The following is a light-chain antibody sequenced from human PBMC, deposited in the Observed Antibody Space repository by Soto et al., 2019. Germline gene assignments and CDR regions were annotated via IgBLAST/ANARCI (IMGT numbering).Light chain of an antibody. J-gene: IGKJ1*01. Sequence: DIQMTQSPSTLSASVRDRVTITCRASQSISSWLAWYQQKPGKAPKLLIYKASILQSGVPSRFSGSGSGTEFTLTISSLQPDDFATYYCQQYNSYPWTFGQGTKVEIK. CDR3: QQYNSYPWT. CDR1: QSISSW. V-gene: IGKV1-5*03. CDR2: KAS.